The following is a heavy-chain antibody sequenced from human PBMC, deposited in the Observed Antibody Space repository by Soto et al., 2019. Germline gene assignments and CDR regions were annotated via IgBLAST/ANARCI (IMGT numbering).Heavy chain of an antibody. J-gene: IGHJ4*02. CDR2: ISSSGSTI. CDR3: ARLAYCGGDCYSDYFDY. V-gene: IGHV3-48*03. Sequence: PGGSLRLSCAASGFTFSSYEMNWVRQAPGKGLEWVSYISSSGSTIYYADSVKGRFTISRDNAKNSLYLQMNSLRAEDTAVYYCARLAYCGGDCYSDYFDYWGQGTLVTVSS. D-gene: IGHD2-21*02. CDR1: GFTFSSYE.